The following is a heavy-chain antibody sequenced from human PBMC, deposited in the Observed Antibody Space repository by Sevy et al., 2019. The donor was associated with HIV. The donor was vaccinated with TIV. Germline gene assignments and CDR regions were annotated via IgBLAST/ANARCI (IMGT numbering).Heavy chain of an antibody. CDR1: GDSVSSNSAA. D-gene: IGHD4-17*01. V-gene: IGHV6-1*01. Sequence: KQSQTLSLTCAISGDSVSSNSAAWNWIRHSPSKALKGLGRTYYRSKWYNDYAVSVKSRITINPDTSKNQFSLQLNSVTPEDTAVYYCAHGGTVTDYYFDYWGQGTLVTVSS. J-gene: IGHJ4*02. CDR2: TYYRSKWYN. CDR3: AHGGTVTDYYFDY.